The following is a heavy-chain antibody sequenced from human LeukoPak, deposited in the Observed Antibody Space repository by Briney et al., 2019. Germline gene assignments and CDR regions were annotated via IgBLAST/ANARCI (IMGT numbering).Heavy chain of an antibody. D-gene: IGHD7-27*01. Sequence: GASVKVSCKASGFVFTSYGFTWVRQAPGQRLEWMGWINAGNGNTKYSQKFQGRVTITRDTSASTAYMELSSLRSEDTAVYYCARNWGFGWFDPWGQGTLVTVSS. V-gene: IGHV1-3*01. J-gene: IGHJ5*02. CDR2: INAGNGNT. CDR1: GFVFTSYG. CDR3: ARNWGFGWFDP.